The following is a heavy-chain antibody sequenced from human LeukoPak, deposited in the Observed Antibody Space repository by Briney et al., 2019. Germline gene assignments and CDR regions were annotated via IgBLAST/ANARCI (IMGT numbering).Heavy chain of an antibody. J-gene: IGHJ4*02. CDR3: ALSLGYCSSTSCYTGAYFDY. D-gene: IGHD2-2*02. V-gene: IGHV1-18*01. CDR2: ISAYNGNT. CDR1: GYTFTSYG. Sequence: ASVNVSCKASGYTFTSYGISWVRQAPGQGLEWVGWISAYNGNTNYAQKLQGRVTMTTDTSTSTAYMELRSLRSDDTAVYYCALSLGYCSSTSCYTGAYFDYWGQGILVTVSS.